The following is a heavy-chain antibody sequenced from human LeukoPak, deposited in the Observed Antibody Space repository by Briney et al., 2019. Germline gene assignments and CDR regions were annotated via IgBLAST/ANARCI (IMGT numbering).Heavy chain of an antibody. D-gene: IGHD3-16*01. CDR1: GFTFSDHY. CDR3: AGEPRLLDF. J-gene: IGHJ4*02. V-gene: IGHV3-11*01. Sequence: GGSLRLSCAASGFTFSDHYMTWIRQAPGKGLESISYISNSGTTVNYADSVKGRFTISRDNAKNSLYLQMNSLRGEDTAVYYCAGEPRLLDFWGQGTLVTVSS. CDR2: ISNSGTTV.